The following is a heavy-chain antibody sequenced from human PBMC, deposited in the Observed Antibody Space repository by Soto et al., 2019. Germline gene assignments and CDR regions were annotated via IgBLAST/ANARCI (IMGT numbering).Heavy chain of an antibody. V-gene: IGHV1-69*01. D-gene: IGHD6-6*01. CDR1: GGTFSSYA. Sequence: QVQLVQSGAEVKKPGSSVKVSCKASGGTFSSYAISWVRQAPGQGLEWMGGISPIFGTANYAQKFQGRVTITADESTSTAYMELSSLRSEDTAVYYCARDLYSSSSSYSYGMDVWGQGTTVTVSS. CDR3: ARDLYSSSSSYSYGMDV. CDR2: ISPIFGTA. J-gene: IGHJ6*02.